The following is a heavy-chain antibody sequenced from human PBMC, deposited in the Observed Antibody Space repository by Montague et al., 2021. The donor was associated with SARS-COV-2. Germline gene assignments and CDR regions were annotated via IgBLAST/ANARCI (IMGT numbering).Heavy chain of an antibody. CDR2: INYTGST. CDR3: AGGNYLDY. Sequence: SETLSLTCSVSDDSITSYYWSWIRQPPGKGLEWIGYINYTGSTNYNASLKSRVTISIDTSKSQFYLRLNSVTAADTAVYYCAGGNYLDYWGQGTLVTVSS. V-gene: IGHV4-59*01. J-gene: IGHJ4*02. CDR1: DDSITSYY.